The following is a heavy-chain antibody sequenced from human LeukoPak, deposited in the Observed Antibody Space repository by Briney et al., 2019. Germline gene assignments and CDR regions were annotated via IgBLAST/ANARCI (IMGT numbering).Heavy chain of an antibody. CDR1: GGSISSGGYY. D-gene: IGHD1-1*01. J-gene: IGHJ3*02. V-gene: IGHV4-31*03. CDR2: IYYSGST. Sequence: SETLSLTCTVSGGSISSGGYYWSWIRQHPGKGLEWIGYIYYSGSTYYNPSLKSRVTISVDTSKNQFSLKLSSVTAADTAVYYCARTKLRAFDIWGQGTMLTVSS. CDR3: ARTKLRAFDI.